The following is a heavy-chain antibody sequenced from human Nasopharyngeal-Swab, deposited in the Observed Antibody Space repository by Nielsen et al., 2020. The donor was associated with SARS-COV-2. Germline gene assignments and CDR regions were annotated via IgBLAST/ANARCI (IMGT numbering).Heavy chain of an antibody. CDR3: ASEGSGVFGVVIYAFDL. J-gene: IGHJ3*01. CDR2: VVPEDGEH. D-gene: IGHD3-3*01. V-gene: IGHV1-24*01. Sequence: ASVKVSCKVSGYTLTVLPIHWVRQAPGKGLEWMGTVVPEDGEHIYAQNFQGRVTMTDDTSTYTAYLELSSLRSEDTAVYYCASEGSGVFGVVIYAFDLWGPGTLVTVSS. CDR1: GYTLTVLP.